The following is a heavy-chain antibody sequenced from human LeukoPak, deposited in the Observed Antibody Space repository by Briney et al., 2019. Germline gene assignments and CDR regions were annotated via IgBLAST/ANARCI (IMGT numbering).Heavy chain of an antibody. CDR1: GYTFTNYA. CDR2: TNGATGNT. CDR3: ARSPGGNARTWLDY. D-gene: IGHD4-23*01. V-gene: IGHV1-3*02. J-gene: IGHJ4*02. Sequence: ASVKVSCKASGYTFTNYALHWVRQAPGQRLEWMGWTNGATGNTRFSQDFQGRLTITIDTSASIAYMDLSSLRSEDTAVYYCARSPGGNARTWLDYWGQGTLVTVSS.